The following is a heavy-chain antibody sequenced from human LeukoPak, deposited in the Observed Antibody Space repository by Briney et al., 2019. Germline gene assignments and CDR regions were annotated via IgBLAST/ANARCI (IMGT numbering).Heavy chain of an antibody. CDR3: ARVLATAFEY. J-gene: IGHJ4*02. Sequence: GGSLRLSCAASGFTFSSYEMNWVRQAPGKGLEWVSYISSSGSTIYYADSVKGRFTISRDNAKNSLYLQMNSLRAEDTAVYYCARVLATAFEYWGQGTLVTVSS. D-gene: IGHD5-12*01. V-gene: IGHV3-48*03. CDR2: ISSSGSTI. CDR1: GFTFSSYE.